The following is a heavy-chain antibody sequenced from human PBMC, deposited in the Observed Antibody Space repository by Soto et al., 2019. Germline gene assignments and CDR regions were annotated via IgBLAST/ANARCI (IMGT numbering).Heavy chain of an antibody. Sequence: QMQLEESGGGVVQPGRSLRLSCVASGFTFSHYGMHWVRQAPGKGLEWVAVIWHHGGNKYYADSVKGRFTISRDNARKTLYLEMDSLRGEDTGVYFCVSGETQLESRSSYGKDLWGRGTTVIVSS. V-gene: IGHV3-33*03. CDR3: VSGETQLESRSSYGKDL. CDR1: GFTFSHYG. J-gene: IGHJ6*02. D-gene: IGHD1-1*01. CDR2: IWHHGGNK.